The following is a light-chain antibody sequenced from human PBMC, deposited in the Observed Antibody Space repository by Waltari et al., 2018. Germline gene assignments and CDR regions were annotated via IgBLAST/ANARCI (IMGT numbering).Light chain of an antibody. Sequence: DIQMTQSPSTLSASVGDRVTITCRPSQSISSWLAWYQQKPGKVPKLLIYKASSLESGVPSRFSGSGSGTEFTLTISSLQPDDFATYYCQQYNNLGTFGQGTKVEIK. CDR1: QSISSW. CDR2: KAS. CDR3: QQYNNLGT. J-gene: IGKJ1*01. V-gene: IGKV1-5*03.